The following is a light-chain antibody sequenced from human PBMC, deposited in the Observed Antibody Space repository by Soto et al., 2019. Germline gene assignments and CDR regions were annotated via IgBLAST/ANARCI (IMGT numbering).Light chain of an antibody. CDR2: KVS. CDR3: MQATHYRPYT. J-gene: IGKJ2*01. CDR1: QSLEHSDGNTY. V-gene: IGKV2-24*01. Sequence: DVVMTQTPLSSPVPLGQPASISCRSSQSLEHSDGNTYLNWFHQRPAQPPRLLIYKVSHRFSGVPDRFSGSGAGTDFTLKISRVEAEDVGIYYCMQATHYRPYTFGPGTKLEIK.